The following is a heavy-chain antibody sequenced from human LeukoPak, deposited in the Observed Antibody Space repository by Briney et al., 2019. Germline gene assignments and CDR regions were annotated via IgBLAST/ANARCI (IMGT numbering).Heavy chain of an antibody. CDR2: IYTSGST. V-gene: IGHV4-61*02. Sequence: SETLSLTCTVSGCSISSGSFYWSWIRPPAGKGLEWIGRIYTSGSTNYTPSLKSRVTISVDTSKNQFSLKLSSVTAADTAVYYCAREDYSNYWFDPWGQGTLVTVSS. CDR3: AREDYSNYWFDP. D-gene: IGHD4-11*01. CDR1: GCSISSGSFY. J-gene: IGHJ5*02.